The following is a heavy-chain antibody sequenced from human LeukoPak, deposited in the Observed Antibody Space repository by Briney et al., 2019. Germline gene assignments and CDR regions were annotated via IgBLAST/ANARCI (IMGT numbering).Heavy chain of an antibody. Sequence: PSETLSLTCAVSGGSISSSNWWSWVRQPPGKGLEWIGEIYHSGSTNYNPSLKSRVTISVDKSKNQFSLKLSSVTAADTAVYYCARVGDSSGYLGNYYFDYWGQGTLVTVSS. CDR1: GGSISSSNW. J-gene: IGHJ4*02. D-gene: IGHD3-22*01. V-gene: IGHV4-4*02. CDR2: IYHSGST. CDR3: ARVGDSSGYLGNYYFDY.